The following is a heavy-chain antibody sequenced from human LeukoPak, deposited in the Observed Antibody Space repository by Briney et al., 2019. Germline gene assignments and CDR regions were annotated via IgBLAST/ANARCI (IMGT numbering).Heavy chain of an antibody. Sequence: SETLSLTCAVYGGSFSGFYWTWIRQPPGKGLEWIGEINHSGTTNYNPSLKGRVTLSVDTSKNQFSLHLNSVTAADTAVYYCARRQFYDILTNYQFDYWGQGSLVTVSS. CDR2: INHSGTT. CDR3: ARRQFYDILTNYQFDY. CDR1: GGSFSGFY. J-gene: IGHJ4*02. D-gene: IGHD3-9*01. V-gene: IGHV4-34*01.